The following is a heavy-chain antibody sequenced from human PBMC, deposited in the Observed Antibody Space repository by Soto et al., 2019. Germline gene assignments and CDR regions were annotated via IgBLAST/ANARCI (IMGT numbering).Heavy chain of an antibody. Sequence: SETLSLTCTVSGGSITTYYWSWIRQPPGKGLEWIGYIHYRGSTISNPSLKSRVTISVDTSRNQVSLKLSSVTAADSAVYFCARARYQLLHPYYYGMDVWGQGTTVTVSS. CDR2: IHYRGST. CDR1: GGSITTYY. J-gene: IGHJ6*02. V-gene: IGHV4-59*01. CDR3: ARARYQLLHPYYYGMDV. D-gene: IGHD2-2*01.